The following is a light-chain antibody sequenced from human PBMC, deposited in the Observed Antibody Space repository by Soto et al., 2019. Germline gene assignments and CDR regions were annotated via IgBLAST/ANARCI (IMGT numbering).Light chain of an antibody. Sequence: QSALTQPASVSGSPGQSITISCSGTTNDVGGYNYVSWYQQHPGKAPKLLIYGVTDRPSGVSSRFSGSKSGNAASLTISGLQAEDEGDYYCSSYTDRQSYLFGTGTKLTVL. J-gene: IGLJ1*01. CDR3: SSYTDRQSYL. CDR2: GVT. V-gene: IGLV2-14*03. CDR1: TNDVGGYNY.